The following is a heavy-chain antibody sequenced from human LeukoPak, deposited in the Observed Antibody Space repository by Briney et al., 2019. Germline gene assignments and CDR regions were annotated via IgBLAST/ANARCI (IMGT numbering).Heavy chain of an antibody. CDR1: GGSISSYY. Sequence: SETLSLTCTVSGGSISSYYWSWIRQPPGKGLEWIGYIYYSGSTNYNPSLKSRVTISVDTSKNQFSLKLSSVTAADTAVYYCARDSSSSSWYSPFDYWGQGTLVTVSS. CDR3: ARDSSSSSWYSPFDY. J-gene: IGHJ4*02. V-gene: IGHV4-59*12. D-gene: IGHD6-13*01. CDR2: IYYSGST.